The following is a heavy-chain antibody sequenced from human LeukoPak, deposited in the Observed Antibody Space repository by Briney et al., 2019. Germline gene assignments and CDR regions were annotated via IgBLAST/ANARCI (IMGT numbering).Heavy chain of an antibody. D-gene: IGHD6-6*01. CDR3: AKQGIAARLFDY. Sequence: GGSLKLSCAASGFILSTYAMSWVRQAPGKGLEWVSAISGSGGSTYYADSVKGRFTISRDNSKNTLYLQMNSLRAEDTAVYYCAKQGIAARLFDYWGQGTLVTVSS. J-gene: IGHJ4*02. CDR1: GFILSTYA. CDR2: ISGSGGST. V-gene: IGHV3-23*01.